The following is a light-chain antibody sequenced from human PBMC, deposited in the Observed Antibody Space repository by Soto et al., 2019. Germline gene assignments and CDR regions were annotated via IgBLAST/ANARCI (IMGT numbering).Light chain of an antibody. Sequence: DIQMTQSPSSLSASVGDRVTITCRASQGISNYLACYQQKPGKVPKPMIYPASTLQSAVPSRFSGSGSGTEFTLTISSLQPEDVATYHCQTYNSAPLITFGQGTRLEIK. J-gene: IGKJ5*01. CDR3: QTYNSAPLIT. CDR1: QGISNY. CDR2: PAS. V-gene: IGKV1-27*01.